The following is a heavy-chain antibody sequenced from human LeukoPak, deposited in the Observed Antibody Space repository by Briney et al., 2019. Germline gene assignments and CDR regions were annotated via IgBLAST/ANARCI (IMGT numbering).Heavy chain of an antibody. CDR3: ARYRRFQVKGYNPGYGMDV. V-gene: IGHV3-33*01. CDR1: GFTFSSYG. CDR2: IWYDGSNK. J-gene: IGHJ6*02. Sequence: GGSLRLSCAASGFTFSSYGMHWVRQAPGKGLEWVAVIWYDGSNKYYADSVKGRFTISRDNSKNTLYLQMNSLRAEDTAVYYCARYRRFQVKGYNPGYGMDVWGQGTTVTVSS. D-gene: IGHD1-14*01.